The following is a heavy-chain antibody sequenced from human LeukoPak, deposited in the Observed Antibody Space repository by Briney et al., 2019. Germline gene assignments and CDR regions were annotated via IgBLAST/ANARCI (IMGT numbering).Heavy chain of an antibody. J-gene: IGHJ3*01. Sequence: SETLSLTCTVSGGSISSYYWSWIRQPPGKVLEWIGYIYYSGSTNYNPSLKSRVTISVDTSKNQFSLKLSSVTGADTAVYYCARHHSDSSGWYDAFDLWGQGTMVTVSS. V-gene: IGHV4-59*08. CDR2: IYYSGST. CDR3: ARHHSDSSGWYDAFDL. D-gene: IGHD6-19*01. CDR1: GGSISSYY.